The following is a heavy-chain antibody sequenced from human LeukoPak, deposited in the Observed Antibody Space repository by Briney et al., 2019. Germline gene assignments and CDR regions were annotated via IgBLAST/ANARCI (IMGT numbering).Heavy chain of an antibody. J-gene: IGHJ4*02. Sequence: GGSLRLSCAATDFIVSDSHMSWVRQAPGRGLEWVSVIFGADTTFYADSVKGRFTISRDNLQNTVNLQMNNLRDDDTAVYYCARGGEILDYWGQGTQVTVSS. V-gene: IGHV3-53*01. CDR1: DFIVSDSH. CDR3: ARGGEILDY. CDR2: IFGADTT. D-gene: IGHD3-16*01.